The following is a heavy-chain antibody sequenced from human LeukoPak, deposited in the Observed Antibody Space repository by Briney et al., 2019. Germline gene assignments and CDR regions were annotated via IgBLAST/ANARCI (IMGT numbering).Heavy chain of an antibody. CDR1: GFTSSDHY. V-gene: IGHV3-72*01. Sequence: PGGSLRLSCAASGFTSSDHYMDWVRQAPGKGLEWVGRIRNKANSYTTEYAASVKGRFSISRDDSKNSLYLQMNSLQTEDTAVYYCARAGSYSGHWSFDLWGRGTLVTVSS. J-gene: IGHJ2*01. D-gene: IGHD4-23*01. CDR3: ARAGSYSGHWSFDL. CDR2: IRNKANSYTT.